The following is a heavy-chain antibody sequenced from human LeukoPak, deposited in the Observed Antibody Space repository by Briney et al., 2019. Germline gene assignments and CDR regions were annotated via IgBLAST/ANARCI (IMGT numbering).Heavy chain of an antibody. CDR1: GFTFSSYD. J-gene: IGHJ4*02. Sequence: GGSLRLSCAASGFTFSSYDMHWVRQATGKGLEWVSAIGTAGDTYYPGSVKGRFTISRENAKNSLYLQMNSLRAGDTAVYYCARDRGGGYFDYWGQGTLVTVSS. CDR3: ARDRGGGYFDY. CDR2: IGTAGDT. V-gene: IGHV3-13*01. D-gene: IGHD2-15*01.